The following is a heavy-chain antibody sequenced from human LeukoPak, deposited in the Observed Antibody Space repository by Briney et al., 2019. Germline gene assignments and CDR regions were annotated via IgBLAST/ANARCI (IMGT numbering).Heavy chain of an antibody. CDR2: ISDTSTYI. J-gene: IGHJ4*02. V-gene: IGHV3-21*01. CDR1: GFIFSSYT. Sequence: PGGSLRLSCAASGFIFSSYTMNWVRQAPGEGLGWVSSISDTSTYIYYAGSVEGRFTISRDNAKSSLFLQMNSLRAEDTAVYYCTRAPPGRDGYSEYWGQGTVVTVST. D-gene: IGHD5-24*01. CDR3: TRAPPGRDGYSEY.